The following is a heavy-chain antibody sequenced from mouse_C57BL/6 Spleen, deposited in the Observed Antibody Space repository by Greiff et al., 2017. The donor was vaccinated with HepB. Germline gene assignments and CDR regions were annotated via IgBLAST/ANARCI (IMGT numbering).Heavy chain of an antibody. D-gene: IGHD2-2*01. CDR2: IWSGGST. CDR3: ARTTMVTTDWYFDV. V-gene: IGHV2-2*01. J-gene: IGHJ1*03. Sequence: VQLQQSGPGLVQPSQSLSITCTVSGFSLTSYGVHWVRQSPGKGLEWLGVIWSGGSTDYNAAFISRLSISKDNSKSQVFFKMNSLQADDTAIYYWARTTMVTTDWYFDVWGTGTTVTVSS. CDR1: GFSLTSYG.